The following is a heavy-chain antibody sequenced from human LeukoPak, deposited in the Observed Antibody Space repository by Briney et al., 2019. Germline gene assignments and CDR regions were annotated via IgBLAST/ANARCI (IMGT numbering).Heavy chain of an antibody. CDR2: INHSGST. J-gene: IGHJ5*02. Sequence: SETLSLTCAVYGGSFSGYYWSWIRQPPGKGLEWIGEINHSGSTNYNPSLKSRVTISVDTSKNLFSLKLSSVTAADTAVYYCARSLKFYYGSGSYYLSSWFDPWGQGTLVTVSS. CDR1: GGSFSGYY. V-gene: IGHV4-34*01. D-gene: IGHD3-10*01. CDR3: ARSLKFYYGSGSYYLSSWFDP.